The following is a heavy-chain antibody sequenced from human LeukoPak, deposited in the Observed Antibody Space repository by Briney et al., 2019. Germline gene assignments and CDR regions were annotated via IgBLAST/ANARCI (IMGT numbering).Heavy chain of an antibody. D-gene: IGHD6-19*01. Sequence: GGSLRLSCAASGFTFSSDGMHWVRQAPGKGLEWVAVIWYDGSNKYYADSVKGRFTISRDNSKNRLYLQMNSLRAEDTAVYYCERDGYSSGWSLGYFDYWGQGTLVTVSS. V-gene: IGHV3-33*01. CDR3: ERDGYSSGWSLGYFDY. CDR2: IWYDGSNK. J-gene: IGHJ4*02. CDR1: GFTFSSDG.